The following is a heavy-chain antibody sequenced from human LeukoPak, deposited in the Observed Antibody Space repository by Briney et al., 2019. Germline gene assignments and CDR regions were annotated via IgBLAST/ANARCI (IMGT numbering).Heavy chain of an antibody. D-gene: IGHD3-9*01. CDR3: ARDPPYYDILTGSLDY. V-gene: IGHV3-33*01. CDR1: GFTFSSYG. CDR2: IWYDGSNK. Sequence: GGSLRLSCAASGFTFSSYGMHWVRQAPGKGLEWVAVIWYDGSNKYYADSVKGRFTISRDNSKNTLYLQMNSLRAEDTAVYYCARDPPYYDILTGSLDYWGQGTLVTVSP. J-gene: IGHJ4*02.